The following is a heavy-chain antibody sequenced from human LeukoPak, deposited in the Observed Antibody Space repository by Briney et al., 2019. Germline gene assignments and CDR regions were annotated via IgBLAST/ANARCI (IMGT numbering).Heavy chain of an antibody. CDR2: ISAYNGNT. J-gene: IGHJ4*02. Sequence: ASVKVSCKASGYTFTSYGISWVRQAPGQGLEWMGWISAYNGNTNYAQKFQGRVTMTRDTSINTAYMEVSRLRSDDTAVYYCVRDQRGSHFDYWGQGTLVTVSS. D-gene: IGHD1-26*01. CDR3: VRDQRGSHFDY. V-gene: IGHV1-18*01. CDR1: GYTFTSYG.